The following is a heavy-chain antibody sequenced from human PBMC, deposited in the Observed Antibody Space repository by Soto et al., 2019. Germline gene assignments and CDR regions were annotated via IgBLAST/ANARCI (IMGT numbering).Heavy chain of an antibody. CDR1: GFSFSRFA. V-gene: IGHV3-30-3*01. CDR3: ARDRGDIAGQFGY. CDR2: ISFHGNTK. J-gene: IGHJ4*02. D-gene: IGHD5-12*01. Sequence: QVQLVDSGGGVVRPGTSLTLSCAASGFSFSRFAMHWVRQAPGKGLEWVAAISFHGNTKHYSDSVKGRFTISRDNSRNTLYLQMNALIVEDTALYYCARDRGDIAGQFGYWGQGTQVTVSS.